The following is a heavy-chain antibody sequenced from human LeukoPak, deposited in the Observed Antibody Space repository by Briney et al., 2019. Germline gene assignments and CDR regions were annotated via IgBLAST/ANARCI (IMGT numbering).Heavy chain of an antibody. Sequence: GRSLRLSCAASGFTFSSYGMHWVRQAPGRGLEWVAVISYDGSNKYYADSVKGRFTIFRDNSKNTLYLQMNSLRAEDTAVYYCARGRGSGSYPDAFDIWGQGTMVTVSS. V-gene: IGHV3-30*05. J-gene: IGHJ3*02. CDR2: ISYDGSNK. D-gene: IGHD1-26*01. CDR3: ARGRGSGSYPDAFDI. CDR1: GFTFSSYG.